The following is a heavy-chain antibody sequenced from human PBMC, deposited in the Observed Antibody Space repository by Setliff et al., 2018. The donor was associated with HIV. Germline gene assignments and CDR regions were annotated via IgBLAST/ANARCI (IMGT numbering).Heavy chain of an antibody. CDR2: INPDSGAT. V-gene: IGHV1-2*02. Sequence: ASVKVSCKSSGYTFTAYYIHWVRQARGQGLEWMGWINPDSGATKYAEKFEGRVSLTRDTSINTVYMELSSLRSDDTAMYYCATSTSRFFWNGFYQGGFGSRNSHSFENWGQGTLVTVSS. J-gene: IGHJ4*02. CDR1: GYTFTAYY. D-gene: IGHD3-3*01. CDR3: ATSTSRFFWNGFYQGGFGSRNSHSFEN.